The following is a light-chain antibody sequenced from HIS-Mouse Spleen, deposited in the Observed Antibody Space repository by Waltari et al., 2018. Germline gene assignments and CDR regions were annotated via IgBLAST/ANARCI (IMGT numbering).Light chain of an antibody. J-gene: IGKJ2*01. CDR2: AAS. V-gene: IGKV1-39*01. Sequence: DIQMTQYPSSLSASVGDRVTITSRASQSISSYLNWYQQKPGKAPKLLIYAASSLQSGVPSRFSGSGSGTDFTLTISSLQPEDFATYYCQQSYSTPNTFGQGTKLEIK. CDR3: QQSYSTPNT. CDR1: QSISSY.